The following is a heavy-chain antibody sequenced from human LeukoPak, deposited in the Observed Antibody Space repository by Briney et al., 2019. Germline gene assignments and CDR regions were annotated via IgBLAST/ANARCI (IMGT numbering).Heavy chain of an antibody. CDR2: IKSKADGGTT. D-gene: IGHD3-22*01. CDR1: GFTFSNAW. Sequence: GGSLRLSCAASGFTFSNAWMSWVRQAPGKGLEWVGRIKSKADGGTTDYAAPVKGRFTISRDDSKNTLYLQMNSLKTEDTAVYYCTTDLYYYDSSGYPIPLAFDYWGQGTLVTVSS. V-gene: IGHV3-15*01. CDR3: TTDLYYYDSSGYPIPLAFDY. J-gene: IGHJ4*02.